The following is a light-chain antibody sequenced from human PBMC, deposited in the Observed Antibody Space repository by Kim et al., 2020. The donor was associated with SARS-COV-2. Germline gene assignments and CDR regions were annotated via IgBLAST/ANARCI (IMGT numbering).Light chain of an antibody. CDR3: QQSSLFPT. Sequence: PSSRSASVGDRVTITCRASQSINIYLNWYQQRPGKTPKLLIYRTSNIQGRFSGSGSGTDFTLTISSLQLEDFATYYCQQSSLFPTFGQGTRLEIK. V-gene: IGKV1-39*01. J-gene: IGKJ5*01. CDR1: QSINIY. CDR2: RTS.